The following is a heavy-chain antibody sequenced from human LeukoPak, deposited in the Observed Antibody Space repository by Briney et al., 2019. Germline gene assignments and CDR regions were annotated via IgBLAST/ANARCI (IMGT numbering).Heavy chain of an antibody. V-gene: IGHV3-23*01. J-gene: IGHJ4*02. D-gene: IGHD1-20*01. Sequence: GGSLRLSCAASGFTFSSYAINWVRQAPGKGLEWVSVISGSGGSTYYADPVKGRFTISRDYSKNTLYLQMNSLTAEDTAVYYCAKVGPLIGTTIRGCDYWGQGTLVTVSS. CDR3: AKVGPLIGTTIRGCDY. CDR1: GFTFSSYA. CDR2: ISGSGGST.